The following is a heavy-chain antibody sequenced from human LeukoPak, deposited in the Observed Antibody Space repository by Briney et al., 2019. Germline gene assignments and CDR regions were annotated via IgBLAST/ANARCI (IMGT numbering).Heavy chain of an antibody. V-gene: IGHV1-46*01. CDR1: RYTFTSYY. CDR2: INPSGGST. Sequence: ASVKVPCKASRYTFTSYYMHWVRQAPGQGLEWMGIINPSGGSTSYAQKFQGRVTMTRDTSTSTVYMELSSLRSEDTAVYYCARDFRHCSGGSCYSHWGQGTLVTVSS. D-gene: IGHD2-15*01. J-gene: IGHJ4*02. CDR3: ARDFRHCSGGSCYSH.